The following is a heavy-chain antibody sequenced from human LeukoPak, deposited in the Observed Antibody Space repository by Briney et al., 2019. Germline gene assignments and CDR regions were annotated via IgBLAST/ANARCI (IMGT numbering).Heavy chain of an antibody. Sequence: ASVKVSCKASGYTFTGYYMHWVRQAPGQGLEWMGWINPYSGDTNYAQRFQGRVTMARDTSISTAYMELSRLRSDDTAMYYCARDPNWNYGHMDVWGKGTTVTVSS. D-gene: IGHD1-7*01. CDR3: ARDPNWNYGHMDV. J-gene: IGHJ6*03. CDR1: GYTFTGYY. CDR2: INPYSGDT. V-gene: IGHV1-2*02.